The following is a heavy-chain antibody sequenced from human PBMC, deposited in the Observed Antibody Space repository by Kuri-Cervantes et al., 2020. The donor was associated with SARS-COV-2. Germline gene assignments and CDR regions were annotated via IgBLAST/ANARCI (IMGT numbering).Heavy chain of an antibody. V-gene: IGHV4-59*01. CDR1: GGSTSSYY. CDR2: IYYSGST. D-gene: IGHD3-3*01. J-gene: IGHJ4*02. Sequence: SETLSLTCTVSGGSTSSYYWSWIRQPPGKGLEWIGYIYYSGSTNYNPSLKGRVTISVDTSKNQFSLKLSSVTAADTAVYYCARGSNYDFWSGYSTFDYWGQGTLVTVSS. CDR3: ARGSNYDFWSGYSTFDY.